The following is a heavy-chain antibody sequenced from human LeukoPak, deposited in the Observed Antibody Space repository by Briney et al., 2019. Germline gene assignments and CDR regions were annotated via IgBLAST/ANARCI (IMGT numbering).Heavy chain of an antibody. V-gene: IGHV3-30-3*01. Sequence: GGSLRLPCAASGFTFNSYAMHWVRQAPGKGLEWVAIISYDGSNKYYAASVKGRFTISRDNSKNTLYLQMNSLRAEDTAVYYCARANLAHANSNYYYGMDVWGQGTTVTVSS. CDR3: ARANLAHANSNYYYGMDV. J-gene: IGHJ6*02. CDR2: ISYDGSNK. D-gene: IGHD4-23*01. CDR1: GFTFNSYA.